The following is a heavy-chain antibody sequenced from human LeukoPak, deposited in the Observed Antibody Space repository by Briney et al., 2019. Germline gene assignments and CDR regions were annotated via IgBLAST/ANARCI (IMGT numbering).Heavy chain of an antibody. D-gene: IGHD2-21*02. V-gene: IGHV3-53*01. CDR1: GFTVSSNY. CDR3: AREGSRDCGGDCYSRYMDV. J-gene: IGHJ6*03. CDR2: IYSGGST. Sequence: PGGSLRLSCAASGFTVSSNYMSWVRQAPGKGLEWVSVIYSGGSTYYADSVKGRFTISRDNSKNTLYLQMNSLGAEDTAVYYCAREGSRDCGGDCYSRYMDVWGKGTTVTVSS.